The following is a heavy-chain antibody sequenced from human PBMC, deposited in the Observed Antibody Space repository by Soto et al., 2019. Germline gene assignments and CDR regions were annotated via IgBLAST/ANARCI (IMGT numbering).Heavy chain of an antibody. D-gene: IGHD1-1*01. CDR3: AREPATAKPEGVDF. V-gene: IGHV1-2*02. CDR2: IHPNSGGT. J-gene: IGHJ4*02. CDR1: GYTFSDYY. Sequence: HVQLFPSGAAVRKPGASVKFSCKASGYTFSDYYIHWVRQAPRQGLEWMGWIHPNSGGTKYAPQFQGGVTMTRDTSITTAYMELSRLRSGDTAVYYCAREPATAKPEGVDFWGQGTLVTVSS.